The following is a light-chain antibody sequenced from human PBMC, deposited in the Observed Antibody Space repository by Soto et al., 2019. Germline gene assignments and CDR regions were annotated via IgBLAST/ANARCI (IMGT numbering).Light chain of an antibody. CDR3: SSYTSSSTPSWV. Sequence: QSVLTQPASVSGSPGQSITISCTGTSSDVGGYNYVSWYQQHPGKAPKLMIYDVSNRPSGVSNRFSGSKSGNTASLTISGLQAEDEADYYCSSYTSSSTPSWVFGTGTKVT. J-gene: IGLJ1*01. CDR2: DVS. CDR1: SSDVGGYNY. V-gene: IGLV2-14*01.